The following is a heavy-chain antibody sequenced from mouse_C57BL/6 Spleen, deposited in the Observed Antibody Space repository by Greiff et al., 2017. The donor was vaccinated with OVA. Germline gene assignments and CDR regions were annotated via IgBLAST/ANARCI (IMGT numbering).Heavy chain of an antibody. J-gene: IGHJ1*03. V-gene: IGHV1-53*01. CDR1: GYTFTSYW. D-gene: IGHD2-4*01. Sequence: VQLQQPGTELVKPGASVKLSCKASGYTFTSYWMHWVKQRPGQGLEWIGNINPSNGGTNYNAKFKSKATLTVDKSSSTAYMQLSSLTSEDSAVYYCARLGVDYDLYWYFDVWGTGTTVTVSS. CDR3: ARLGVDYDLYWYFDV. CDR2: INPSNGGT.